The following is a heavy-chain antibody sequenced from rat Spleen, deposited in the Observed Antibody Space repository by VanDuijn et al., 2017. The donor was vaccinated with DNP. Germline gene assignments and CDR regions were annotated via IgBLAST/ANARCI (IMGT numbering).Heavy chain of an antibody. J-gene: IGHJ3*01. V-gene: IGHV5S10*01. Sequence: EVQLVESGGGLVQPGNSLKLSCAASGFTFSDYAMAWVRQSPKKGLEWVATIIYDGSSTYYRDSVRGRFTISRDYARSTLYLQMDSLRSEDTATYYCATSSYSGYDYGFAYWGQGTLVTVSS. CDR2: IIYDGSST. D-gene: IGHD1-7*01. CDR3: ATSSYSGYDYGFAY. CDR1: GFTFSDYA.